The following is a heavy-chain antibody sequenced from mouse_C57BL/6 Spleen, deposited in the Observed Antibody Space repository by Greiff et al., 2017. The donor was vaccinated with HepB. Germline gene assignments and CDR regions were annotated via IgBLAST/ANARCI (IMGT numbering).Heavy chain of an antibody. J-gene: IGHJ1*03. CDR1: GYTFTSYG. Sequence: QVQLQQSGAELARPGASVKLSCKASGYTFTSYGISWVKQRTGQGLEWIGEIYPRSGNTYYNEKFKGKATLTADKSSSTAYMELRSLTSEDSAVYFCAREVITTVVARYVDVWGTGTTVTVSS. D-gene: IGHD1-1*01. CDR2: IYPRSGNT. V-gene: IGHV1-81*01. CDR3: AREVITTVVARYVDV.